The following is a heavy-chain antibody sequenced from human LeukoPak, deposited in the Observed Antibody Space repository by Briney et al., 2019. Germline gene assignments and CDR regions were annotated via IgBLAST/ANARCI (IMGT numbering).Heavy chain of an antibody. V-gene: IGHV4-59*01. CDR1: GGSISSYY. CDR3: ARGYYDSSGYPKGAYHYYYMDV. CDR2: IYYSGST. Sequence: SETLSLTCTVSGGSISSYYWSWIRQPPGKGLEWIGYIYYSGSTNYNPSLKSRVTISVDTSKNQFSLKLSSVTAADTAVYYCARGYYDSSGYPKGAYHYYYMDVWGKGTTVTISS. D-gene: IGHD3-22*01. J-gene: IGHJ6*03.